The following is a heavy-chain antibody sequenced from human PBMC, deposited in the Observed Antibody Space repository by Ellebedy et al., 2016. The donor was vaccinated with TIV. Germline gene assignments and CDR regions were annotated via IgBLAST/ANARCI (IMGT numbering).Heavy chain of an antibody. J-gene: IGHJ4*02. CDR2: IYFSGNT. D-gene: IGHD1-1*01. Sequence: MPSETLSLTCTVSGGSISTTSDYWGWIRQPPGKGLEWIGSIYFSGNTFYKPSLKSRVTISVDKSKNQFSLRLSSVTAADTAVYYCARRKTWILDYWGQGTLVTVSS. CDR1: GGSISTTSDY. CDR3: ARRKTWILDY. V-gene: IGHV4-39*07.